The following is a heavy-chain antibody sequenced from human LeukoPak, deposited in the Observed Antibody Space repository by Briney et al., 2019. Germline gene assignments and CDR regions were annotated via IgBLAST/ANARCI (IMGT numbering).Heavy chain of an antibody. J-gene: IGHJ3*02. Sequence: PSQTLSLTCAVSGGSISSGGYSWSWIRQPPGKGLEWIGYIYHSGSTYYNPSLKSRVTISVDRSKNQFSLKLSSVTAADTAVYYCARGGMATIMAFDIWGQGTMVTVSS. CDR1: GGSISSGGYS. V-gene: IGHV4-30-2*01. CDR3: ARGGMATIMAFDI. D-gene: IGHD5-24*01. CDR2: IYHSGST.